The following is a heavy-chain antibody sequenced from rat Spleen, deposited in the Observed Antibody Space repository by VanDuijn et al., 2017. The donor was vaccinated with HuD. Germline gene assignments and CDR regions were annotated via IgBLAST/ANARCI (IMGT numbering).Heavy chain of an antibody. CDR2: LSYDGTTT. CDR3: ARRHFGYTDYFDY. D-gene: IGHD1-4*01. Sequence: EVQLVESGGGLVQPGRSLKLSCAASGFTFSNYGMAWVRQAPTKGLEWVATLSYDGTTTYYRDSVKGRFTISRDVAKSTLFLQMDSLRSEDTATYYCARRHFGYTDYFDYWCQGVMVTVSS. J-gene: IGHJ2*01. CDR1: GFTFSNYG. V-gene: IGHV5-29*01.